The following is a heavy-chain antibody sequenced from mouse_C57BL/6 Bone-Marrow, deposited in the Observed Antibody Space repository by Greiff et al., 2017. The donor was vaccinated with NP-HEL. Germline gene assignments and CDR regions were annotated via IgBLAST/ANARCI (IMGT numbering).Heavy chain of an antibody. V-gene: IGHV1-82*01. CDR2: IYPGDGDT. J-gene: IGHJ2*01. CDR3: ARSLGRRYFDY. D-gene: IGHD4-1*01. Sequence: VQLQQSGPELVKPGASVKISCKASGYAFSSSWMNWVKQRPGKGLEWIGRIYPGDGDTNYNGKFKGKATLTADKSSSTAYMQLSSLTSEDSAVYFCARSLGRRYFDYWGQGTTLTVSS. CDR1: GYAFSSSW.